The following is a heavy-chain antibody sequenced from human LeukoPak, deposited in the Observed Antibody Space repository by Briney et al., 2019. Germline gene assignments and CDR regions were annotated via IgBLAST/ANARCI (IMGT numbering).Heavy chain of an antibody. Sequence: GGSLRLSCAAPGFTFSSYWMSWVRQAPGKGLEWVANIKQDGSEKYYVDSVKGRFTISRDNAKNSLYLQMNSLRAEDTAVYYCARDKEIAAAVGFAFDIWGQGTMVTVSS. CDR3: ARDKEIAAAVGFAFDI. CDR2: IKQDGSEK. CDR1: GFTFSSYW. J-gene: IGHJ3*02. V-gene: IGHV3-7*01. D-gene: IGHD6-13*01.